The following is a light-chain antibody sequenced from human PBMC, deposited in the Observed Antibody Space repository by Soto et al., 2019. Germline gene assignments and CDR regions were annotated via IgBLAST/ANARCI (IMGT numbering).Light chain of an antibody. Sequence: DIQLTQSPSFLSASVGDRVTITCRASQGISSYLAWYQQRPGKAPKLLIYAASTLQSGVPSRFSGSGSGTDFTHTSSSLQPEDFATFYCQQLNSYPRTFGQGTQLEIK. CDR2: AAS. V-gene: IGKV1-9*01. J-gene: IGKJ2*01. CDR3: QQLNSYPRT. CDR1: QGISSY.